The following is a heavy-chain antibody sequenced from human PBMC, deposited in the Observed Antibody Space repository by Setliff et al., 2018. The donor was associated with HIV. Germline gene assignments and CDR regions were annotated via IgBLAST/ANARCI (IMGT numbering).Heavy chain of an antibody. Sequence: LRLSCVASGFSFSTYSMNWVRQAPGKGLEWISYISSRSDYIYYADSVRGRFTISRDNSKNTVSLQMDSLRVEDTAVYYCARDFASGWCNWFDPWGQGTLVTVSS. J-gene: IGHJ5*02. CDR1: GFSFSTYS. CDR2: ISSRSDYI. D-gene: IGHD6-13*01. V-gene: IGHV3-21*01. CDR3: ARDFASGWCNWFDP.